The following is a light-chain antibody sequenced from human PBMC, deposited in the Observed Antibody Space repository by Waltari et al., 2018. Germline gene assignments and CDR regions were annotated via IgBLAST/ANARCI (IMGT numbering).Light chain of an antibody. Sequence: DIQMTQSPSSLSASVGDRVTITCRASQSFSSYLTWYQQNPGKAPKRLFYAASSFESGVPSRFSGSGSGTDFTLTISSLQPEEFATYYCQQSYSTPLYTFGQGTKLEIK. CDR3: QQSYSTPLYT. J-gene: IGKJ2*01. CDR1: QSFSSY. V-gene: IGKV1-39*01. CDR2: AAS.